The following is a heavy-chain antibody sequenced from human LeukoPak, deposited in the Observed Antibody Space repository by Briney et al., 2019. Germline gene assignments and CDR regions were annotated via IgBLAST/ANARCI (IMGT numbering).Heavy chain of an antibody. J-gene: IGHJ5*01. V-gene: IGHV3-30*02. D-gene: IGHD3-10*01. CDR1: RFPLTTYG. CDR3: AKDLIRLGPGRGWFDS. Sequence: GGSLRLSCATSRFPLTTYGMHWVRQSPGKGLEWVAFIRYDVIIEYYADPVKGRFTISRDDSKNTLYLQMNSLRPDDTAVYYCAKDLIRLGPGRGWFDSWGQGTQVSVSS. CDR2: IRYDVIIE.